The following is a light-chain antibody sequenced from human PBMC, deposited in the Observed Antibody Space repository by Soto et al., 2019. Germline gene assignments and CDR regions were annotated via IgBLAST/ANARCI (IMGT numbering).Light chain of an antibody. Sequence: EIVLTQYPGTLSLSPGERATLSCRTSQSVNSAHLAWYRQRPGQTPSLLIYAASKRAAGTPDRFSGGGTGTDFTLTISRLEPEDFAMYFCQHYGWSPQFGQGTKLEI. CDR2: AAS. CDR3: QHYGWSPQ. V-gene: IGKV3-20*01. CDR1: QSVNSAH. J-gene: IGKJ2*01.